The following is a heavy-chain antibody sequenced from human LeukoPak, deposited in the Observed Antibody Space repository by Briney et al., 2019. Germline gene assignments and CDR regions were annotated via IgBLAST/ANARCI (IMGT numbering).Heavy chain of an antibody. V-gene: IGHV3-20*04. J-gene: IGHJ4*02. D-gene: IGHD6-13*01. Sequence: GGSLRLSCAASGFTFDDYGMSWVRQAPGKGLRWVSGINWNGGSTGYADSVKGRFTISRDNAKNSLYLQMNSLRAEDTALYYCARVGIAAADYYFDYWGQGTLVTVSS. CDR2: INWNGGST. CDR1: GFTFDDYG. CDR3: ARVGIAAADYYFDY.